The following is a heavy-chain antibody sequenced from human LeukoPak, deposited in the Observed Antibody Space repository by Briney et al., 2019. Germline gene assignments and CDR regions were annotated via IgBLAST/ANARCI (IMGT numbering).Heavy chain of an antibody. J-gene: IGHJ3*02. V-gene: IGHV4-39*07. CDR3: ARDRGVLELPFDI. CDR1: GGSISSSSYY. CDR2: IYYSGST. Sequence: SETLSLTCTVSGGSISSSSYYWGWIRQPPGKGLEWIGSIYYSGSTNYNPSPKRRVTISVDTSKNQFSLKLSSVTAADTAVYYCARDRGVLELPFDIWGQGTMVTVSS. D-gene: IGHD1-7*01.